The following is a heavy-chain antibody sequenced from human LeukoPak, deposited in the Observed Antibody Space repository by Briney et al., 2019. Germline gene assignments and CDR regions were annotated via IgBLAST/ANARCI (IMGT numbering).Heavy chain of an antibody. D-gene: IGHD6-13*01. J-gene: IGHJ4*02. Sequence: QSGGSLRLSCAASGFTFSSYEMNWVRQAPGKGLEWVSYISSSGSTIYYADSVKGRFTISRDNAKNSLYLQMNSLRAEDTAVYYCAKDAYSSSWGEGYWGQGTLVTVSS. CDR3: AKDAYSSSWGEGY. CDR1: GFTFSSYE. V-gene: IGHV3-48*03. CDR2: ISSSGSTI.